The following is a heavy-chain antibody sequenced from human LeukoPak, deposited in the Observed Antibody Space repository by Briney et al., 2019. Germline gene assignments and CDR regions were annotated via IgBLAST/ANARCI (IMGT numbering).Heavy chain of an antibody. CDR3: ARDLSGWAGYFDL. D-gene: IGHD6-19*01. CDR1: GGSFSGYY. Sequence: SETLSLTCAVYGGSFSGYYWSWIRQPPGKGLEWIGEINHSGSTNYNPSLKSRVTISVDTSKNQFSLKLSSVTAADTAVYYCARDLSGWAGYFDLWGRGTLLTVSS. V-gene: IGHV4-34*01. J-gene: IGHJ2*01. CDR2: INHSGST.